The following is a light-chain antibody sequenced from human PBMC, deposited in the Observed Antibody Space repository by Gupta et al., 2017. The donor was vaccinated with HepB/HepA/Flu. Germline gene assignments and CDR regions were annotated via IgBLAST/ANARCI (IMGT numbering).Light chain of an antibody. V-gene: IGLV4-69*01. Sequence: QLVLTPSPSASASLGASVTFTSTPNSGHSSYAIAWHQQQPEEAPRFFMILNSDGSHTKGDGIPDRFSVSSSGAERYLTISSLQSEDEADYYCQTWDSTSVVFGGGTKLTVL. J-gene: IGLJ2*01. CDR3: QTWDSTSVV. CDR2: LNSDGSH. CDR1: SGHSSYA.